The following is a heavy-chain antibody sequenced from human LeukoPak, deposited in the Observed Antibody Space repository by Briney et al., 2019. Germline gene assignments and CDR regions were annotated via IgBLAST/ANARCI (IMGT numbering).Heavy chain of an antibody. Sequence: SETLSLTCAVSGGSISSSNWWSWVRQPPGKGLEWIGEIYHSGSTNYNPSLKSRVTISVDKSKNQFSLKLTSVTAADTAVYYCARTTEGGYTYGYFYYYYMDVWGKGTTVTISS. V-gene: IGHV4-4*02. CDR1: GGSISSSNW. D-gene: IGHD5-18*01. J-gene: IGHJ6*03. CDR2: IYHSGST. CDR3: ARTTEGGYTYGYFYYYYMDV.